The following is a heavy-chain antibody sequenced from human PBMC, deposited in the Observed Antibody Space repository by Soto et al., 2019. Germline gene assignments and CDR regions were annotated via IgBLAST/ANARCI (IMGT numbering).Heavy chain of an antibody. V-gene: IGHV1-2*04. J-gene: IGHJ5*02. CDR3: ARRLRSKQNNWFDP. CDR2: INPNSGGT. Sequence: GASVKVSCKASGYTFTGYYRHWVRQAPGQGLEWMGWINPNSGGTNYAQKFQGWDTMTRDTSISTAYMELSRLRSDDTAVYYCARRLRSKQNNWFDPWGQGTLVTVSS. D-gene: IGHD3-3*01. CDR1: GYTFTGYY.